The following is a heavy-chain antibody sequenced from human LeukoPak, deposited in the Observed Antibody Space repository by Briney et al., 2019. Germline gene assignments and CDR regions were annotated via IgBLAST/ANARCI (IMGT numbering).Heavy chain of an antibody. V-gene: IGHV4-61*02. CDR2: IYTSGST. CDR3: ARDLGGGGSRHMYYFDY. J-gene: IGHJ4*02. CDR1: GGSISSGSYY. Sequence: SETLSLTCTVSGGSISSGSYYWSWIRQPAGKGLEWIGRIYTSGSTNYNPSLKSRVTISVDTSKNQFSLKLSSVTAADTAVYYCARDLGGGGSRHMYYFDYWGQGTLVTVSS. D-gene: IGHD3-16*01.